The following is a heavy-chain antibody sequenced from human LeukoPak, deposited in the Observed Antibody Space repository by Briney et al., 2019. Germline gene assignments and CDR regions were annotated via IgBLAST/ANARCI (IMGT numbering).Heavy chain of an antibody. J-gene: IGHJ4*02. CDR1: GGSISSGGYY. CDR2: IYHSGST. CDR3: ARDRGLELDY. Sequence: SETLSLTCTVSGGSISSGGYYWSWIRQPPGKGLEWIGYIYHSGSTYYNPSLKSRVTISVDRSKNQFSLKLSSVTAADTAVYYCARDRGLELDYWGQGTLVTVSS. D-gene: IGHD1-7*01. V-gene: IGHV4-30-2*01.